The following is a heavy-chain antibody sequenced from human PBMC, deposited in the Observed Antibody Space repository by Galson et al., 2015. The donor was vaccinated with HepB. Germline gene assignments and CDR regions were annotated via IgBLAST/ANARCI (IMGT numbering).Heavy chain of an antibody. D-gene: IGHD6-13*01. J-gene: IGHJ4*02. CDR3: VLGGGGRKKQLDPPFDY. Sequence: SVKVSCKASGYTFTSYGISWVRQAPGQGLEWMGWISAYNGNTNYAQKLQGRVTMTTDTSTSTAYMELRSLRSDDTAVYYCVLGGGGRKKQLDPPFDYWGQGTLVTVSS. CDR1: GYTFTSYG. V-gene: IGHV1-18*01. CDR2: ISAYNGNT.